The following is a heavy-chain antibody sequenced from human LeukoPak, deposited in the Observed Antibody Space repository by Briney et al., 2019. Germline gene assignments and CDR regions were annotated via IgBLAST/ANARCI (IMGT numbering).Heavy chain of an antibody. CDR2: IHYSGST. V-gene: IGHV4-31*03. D-gene: IGHD4-17*01. J-gene: IGHJ4*02. Sequence: SQTLSLTCTVSGGSISSGGYYWSWIRQHPGKGLEWIGYIHYSGSTYYNPSLKSRVTISVDTSKNQFSLKLSSVTAADTAVYYCARGDYGDYFDYWGQGTLVTVSS. CDR3: ARGDYGDYFDY. CDR1: GGSISSGGYY.